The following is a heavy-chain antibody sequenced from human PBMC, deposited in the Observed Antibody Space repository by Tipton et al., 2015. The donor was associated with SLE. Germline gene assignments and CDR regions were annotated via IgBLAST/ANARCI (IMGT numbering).Heavy chain of an antibody. D-gene: IGHD3-3*01. CDR2: TMSRGGKT. J-gene: IGHJ3*02. V-gene: IGHV1-46*01. CDR1: GDTFSNYN. Sequence: QLVQSGAEAKKPGASVKVSCKASGDTFSNYNIHWVRQAPGQGLEWMGITMSRGGKTDYAQRFQGRVTMTRDTSTSTVFMELSSLKSDDTAVYFCAREGSSQFKIFGVVVRGGALDIWGQGTLVTVSS. CDR3: AREGSSQFKIFGVVVRGGALDI.